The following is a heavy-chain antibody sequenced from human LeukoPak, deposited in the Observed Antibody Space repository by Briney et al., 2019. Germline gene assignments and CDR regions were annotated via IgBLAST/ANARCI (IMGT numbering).Heavy chain of an antibody. CDR1: GFTFSSYS. CDR3: ARDRKDIVVVPAAIAYYYGMDV. J-gene: IGHJ6*02. D-gene: IGHD2-2*01. V-gene: IGHV3-48*01. CDR2: IGSDGSTI. Sequence: GGSLRLSCAASGFTFSSYSMNWVRQAPGKGLEWVSYIGSDGSTIFYADSVKGRFTISRDNAKNSLYLQMNSLRAEDTAVYYCARDRKDIVVVPAAIAYYYGMDVWGQGTTVTVSS.